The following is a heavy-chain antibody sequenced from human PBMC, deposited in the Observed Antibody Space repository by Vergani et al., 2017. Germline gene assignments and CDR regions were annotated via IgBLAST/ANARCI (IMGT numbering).Heavy chain of an antibody. Sequence: EVQLLESGGGLVQPGGSLRLSCAASGFTFSSYAMSWVRQAPGKGLEWVSAINGSGGSTYNADSVKGRFTISRDNSKNTLYLQMNSLRAEDTAGYYCAKKDGDYWYFDLWGRGTLVTVSS. CDR2: INGSGGST. CDR3: AKKDGDYWYFDL. J-gene: IGHJ2*01. V-gene: IGHV3-23*01. D-gene: IGHD4-17*01. CDR1: GFTFSSYA.